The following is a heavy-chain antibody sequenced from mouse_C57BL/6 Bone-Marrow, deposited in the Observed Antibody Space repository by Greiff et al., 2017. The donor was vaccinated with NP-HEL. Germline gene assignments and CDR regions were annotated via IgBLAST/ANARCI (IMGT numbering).Heavy chain of an antibody. V-gene: IGHV1-50*01. J-gene: IGHJ1*03. D-gene: IGHD2-5*01. CDR3: ARDYRNYGGYFDV. CDR1: GYTFTSYW. Sequence: QVQLQQPGAELVKPGASVKLSCKASGYTFTSYWMQWVKQRPGQGLEWIGEIDPSDSYTNYNQKFKGKATLTVDTSSSTAYMQLSSLTSEDSAVYYCARDYRNYGGYFDVWGTGTTVTVSS. CDR2: IDPSDSYT.